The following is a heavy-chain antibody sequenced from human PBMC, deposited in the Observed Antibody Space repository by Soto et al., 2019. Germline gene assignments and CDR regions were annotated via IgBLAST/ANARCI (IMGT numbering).Heavy chain of an antibody. J-gene: IGHJ6*02. Sequence: ASVKVSCKASGYTFTSYGISWVRQAPGQGLVWMGWISAYNGNTNYAQKLQGRVTMTTDTSTSTAYMELRSLRSDDTAVYHCARDRGSSGWTYYSYNGIDALRQAPTVTV. V-gene: IGHV1-18*01. D-gene: IGHD6-19*01. CDR3: ARDRGSSGWTYYSYNGIDA. CDR1: GYTFTSYG. CDR2: ISAYNGNT.